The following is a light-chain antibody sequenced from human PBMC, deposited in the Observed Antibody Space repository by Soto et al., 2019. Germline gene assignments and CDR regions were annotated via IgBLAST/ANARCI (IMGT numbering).Light chain of an antibody. CDR3: QHYNSYSEA. Sequence: EIVLTQSPATLSLSPGERATLSCRASQSVSSDLAWYHQKPGQAPRLLIYDASTRATGIPARFSGSGSGTTFTLTISSLQPDDFATYYCQHYNSYSEAFGQGTKVDIK. CDR1: QSVSSD. CDR2: DAS. V-gene: IGKV3-15*01. J-gene: IGKJ1*01.